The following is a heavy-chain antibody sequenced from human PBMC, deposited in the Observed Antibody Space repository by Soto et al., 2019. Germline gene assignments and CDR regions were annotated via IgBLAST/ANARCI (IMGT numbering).Heavy chain of an antibody. J-gene: IGHJ5*02. Sequence: EVQLVESGGALVHPGGSLRLSCAASGFIFSTFDIHWVRQAPGKGLEWVSGIGTLSDAVYAASVQGRFTISRQNDKNSVYLQMNSLRAGDTAVYYCARGRLFSYDSTPPPRFDPRGQGTLVIVSS. CDR2: IGTLSDA. CDR3: ARGRLFSYDSTPPPRFDP. V-gene: IGHV3-13*01. D-gene: IGHD3-22*01. CDR1: GFIFSTFD.